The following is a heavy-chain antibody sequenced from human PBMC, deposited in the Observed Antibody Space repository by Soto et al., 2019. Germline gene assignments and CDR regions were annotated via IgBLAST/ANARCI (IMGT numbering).Heavy chain of an antibody. CDR1: GFNFKAFE. V-gene: IGHV3-48*03. J-gene: IGHJ6*02. CDR2: ISVRGRTI. D-gene: IGHD3-9*01. Sequence: VALVESGGDLVQPGGSLTLAGAASGFNFKAFEMNWVRQAPGKGLEWIEYISVRGRTIYDADSVKGRGNISRDNSKNLVFLKMNSLRAEDTAIYYCARRAHIYYDALTGYEEAGMDVWGQGTTVTVSS. CDR3: ARRAHIYYDALTGYEEAGMDV.